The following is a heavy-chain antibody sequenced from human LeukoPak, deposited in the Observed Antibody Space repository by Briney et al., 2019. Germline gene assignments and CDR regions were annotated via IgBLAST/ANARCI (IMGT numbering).Heavy chain of an antibody. CDR1: GFTFSSYG. CDR3: AREVYDSSGYQLKLYAFDI. D-gene: IGHD3-22*01. V-gene: IGHV3-33*01. CDR2: IWYDGSNK. J-gene: IGHJ3*02. Sequence: GGSLRLACAASGFTFSSYGMHWVRQALGKGLEWGAVIWYDGSNKYYADSVKGRFTISRDNSKNPLYLQMNSLRAEDTAVYYCAREVYDSSGYQLKLYAFDIWGQGTMVTVSS.